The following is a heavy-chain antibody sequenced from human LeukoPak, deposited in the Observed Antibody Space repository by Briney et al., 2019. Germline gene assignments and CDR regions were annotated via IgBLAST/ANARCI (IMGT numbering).Heavy chain of an antibody. CDR2: IYHSGST. J-gene: IGHJ4*02. CDR3: VRDRELNY. D-gene: IGHD1-26*01. CDR1: GGSINSGGYS. V-gene: IGHV4-30-2*02. Sequence: SETLSLTCAVSGGSINSGGYSWSWIRQPPGKGLEWVGYIYHSGSTYYNPSLRSRVTISLDRSKNQFSLKLSSVTAADTAVYYCVRDRELNYWGQGTLVTVSS.